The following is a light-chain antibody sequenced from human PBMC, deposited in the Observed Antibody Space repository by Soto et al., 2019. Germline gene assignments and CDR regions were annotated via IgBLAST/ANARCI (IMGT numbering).Light chain of an antibody. CDR3: QSYDNTLKGCV. CDR2: GNT. CDR1: SSNIGADYG. V-gene: IGLV1-40*01. J-gene: IGLJ1*01. Sequence: QSVLTQPPSVSGAPGQRVIISCTGGSSNIGADYGVHWYQQLPGTAPKLLIYGNTNRPSGVPDRFSGSKSGSSASLAITGLQAEDEAEYYCQSYDNTLKGCVFGTGTKLTVL.